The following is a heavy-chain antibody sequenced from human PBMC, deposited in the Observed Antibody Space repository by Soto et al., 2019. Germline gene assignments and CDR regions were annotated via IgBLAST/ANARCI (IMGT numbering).Heavy chain of an antibody. CDR3: ARDDYDFWSANGMDV. CDR2: INGDNGNT. J-gene: IGHJ6*01. Sequence: GASVKVSCKASGYIFTNHAMDWVRQAPGQRLEWMGWINGDNGNTKYSQNFQGRVTITRDTSANTVYMELSSLRSEDTAIYYCARDDYDFWSANGMDVWGQGTTVTVSS. D-gene: IGHD3-3*01. V-gene: IGHV1-3*01. CDR1: GYIFTNHA.